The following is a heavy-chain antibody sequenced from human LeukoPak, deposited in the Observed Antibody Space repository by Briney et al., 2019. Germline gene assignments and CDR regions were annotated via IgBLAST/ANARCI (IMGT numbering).Heavy chain of an antibody. CDR3: AREMRDENWFDP. J-gene: IGHJ5*02. CDR1: GGSISSYY. Sequence: SETLSLTCTVSGGSISSYYWSWIRQPPGKGLEWIGYIYYSGSTNYNPSLKSRVTISVDTSKNQFSLKLSSVTAADTAVYYCAREMRDENWFDPWGQGTLVTVSS. V-gene: IGHV4-59*01. CDR2: IYYSGST.